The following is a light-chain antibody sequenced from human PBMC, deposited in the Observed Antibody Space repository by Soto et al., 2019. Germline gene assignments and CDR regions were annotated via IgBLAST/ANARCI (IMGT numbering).Light chain of an antibody. CDR2: EVF. Sequence: QSVLTQPPSASGSPGQPVSISGTGTSSDVGGYNRVSWYQHHPGKAPKLIIYEVFKRPSGVPDRFSGSKSGNTASLTVSGLQAEDEADYYCNSYAGNSWVFGGGTKLTVL. V-gene: IGLV2-8*01. CDR3: NSYAGNSWV. CDR1: SSDVGGYNR. J-gene: IGLJ3*02.